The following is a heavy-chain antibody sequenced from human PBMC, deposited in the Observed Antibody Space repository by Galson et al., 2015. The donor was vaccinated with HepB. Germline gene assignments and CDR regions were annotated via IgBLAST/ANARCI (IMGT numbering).Heavy chain of an antibody. V-gene: IGHV3-30-3*01. D-gene: IGHD3-22*01. J-gene: IGHJ3*02. CDR3: ARGRGSGYYRHWSIHVIDI. CDR2: ISSDGSDK. CDR1: GFTFKIYA. Sequence: SLRLSCAASGFTFKIYAMHWVRQAPGKGLEWVAVISSDGSDKYYADSVKGRFTISRDNSKNTLYLQMNSLRDEDMAVYYCARGRGSGYYRHWSIHVIDIWGQGTMVTVSS.